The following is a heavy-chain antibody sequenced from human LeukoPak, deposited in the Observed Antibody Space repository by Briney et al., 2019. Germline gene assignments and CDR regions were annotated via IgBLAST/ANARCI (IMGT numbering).Heavy chain of an antibody. CDR3: ARGLVGTTSVYFDY. CDR2: ISSGSGYI. Sequence: PGGSLRLPCAVSGFTFITYSMNWVRQAPGKGLEWISSISSGSGYIYQADSVKGRFTISRDNAKNSLYLQMNSLRAEDTAVYYCARGLVGTTSVYFDYWGQGTLVTVSS. D-gene: IGHD1-26*01. J-gene: IGHJ4*02. CDR1: GFTFITYS. V-gene: IGHV3-21*01.